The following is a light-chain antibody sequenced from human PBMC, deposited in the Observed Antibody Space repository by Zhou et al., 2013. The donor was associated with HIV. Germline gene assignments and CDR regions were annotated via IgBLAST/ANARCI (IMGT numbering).Light chain of an antibody. J-gene: IGKJ5*01. CDR2: AAS. CDR1: QGISSY. CDR3: QQYDRWCT. Sequence: AIRITQSPSSLSASTGDRVTITCRASQGISSYLAWYQQKPGKAPKLLIYAASTLQSGVPSRFSGSGSGTDFTLTITGLQSEDFALYYCQQYDRWCTFGQGTRLE. V-gene: IGKV1-8*01.